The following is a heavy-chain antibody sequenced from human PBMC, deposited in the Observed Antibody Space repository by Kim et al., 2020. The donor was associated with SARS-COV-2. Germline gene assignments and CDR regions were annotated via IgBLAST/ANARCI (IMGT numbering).Heavy chain of an antibody. CDR1: GFTFSSYA. CDR2: ISGSGGRT. Sequence: GGSLRLSCAASGFTFSSYAMSWVRQAPGKGLEWVSVISGSGGRTYYADSVKGRFTISRDNSKNTVCLQMNSLRAEDTAVYYCAKDVRLGVLEPGDYWGQGTLVTVSS. D-gene: IGHD3-3*01. CDR3: AKDVRLGVLEPGDY. V-gene: IGHV3-23*01. J-gene: IGHJ4*02.